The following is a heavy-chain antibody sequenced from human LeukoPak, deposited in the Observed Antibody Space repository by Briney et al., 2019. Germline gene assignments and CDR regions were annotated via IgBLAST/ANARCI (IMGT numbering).Heavy chain of an antibody. J-gene: IGHJ4*02. CDR1: GFTFSSYA. D-gene: IGHD3-16*02. CDR2: ISSNGGST. Sequence: GGSLRLSCAASGFTFSSYAMHWVRQAPGKGLEYVSAISSNGGSTYYANSVKGRFTISRDNSKSTLYLQMGSLRAEDMAMYYCARKTRYGYYFDYWGQGTLVTVSS. CDR3: ARKTRYGYYFDY. V-gene: IGHV3-64*01.